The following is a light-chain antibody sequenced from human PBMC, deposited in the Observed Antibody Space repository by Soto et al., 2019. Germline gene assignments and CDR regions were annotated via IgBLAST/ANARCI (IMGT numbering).Light chain of an antibody. V-gene: IGLV2-14*01. Sequence: QSALTQPASVSVSPGQSITISCTGTGSDVGLYDYVSWYQQHPGKAPKLMIFEVNQRPSGVSNRFSGSKSGNTASLTISGVQAEDEADCYCSSYTSSSTRLYVFGTGTKVTVL. CDR2: EVN. CDR3: SSYTSSSTRLYV. J-gene: IGLJ1*01. CDR1: GSDVGLYDY.